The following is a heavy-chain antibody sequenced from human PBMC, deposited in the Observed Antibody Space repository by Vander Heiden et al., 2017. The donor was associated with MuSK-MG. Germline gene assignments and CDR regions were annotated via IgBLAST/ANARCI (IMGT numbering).Heavy chain of an antibody. D-gene: IGHD7-27*01. CDR3: ARGYRGDRRFDY. CDR1: GFTFSSYS. J-gene: IGHJ4*02. Sequence: EVQLVESGGGLVKPGGSLRLSCAASGFTFSSYSMNWVRQAPGKGLEWVSSISSSSSYIYYADAVKGRFTISRDNAKNSLYLQMNSLRAEDTAVYYCARGYRGDRRFDYWGQGTLVTVSS. V-gene: IGHV3-21*01. CDR2: ISSSSSYI.